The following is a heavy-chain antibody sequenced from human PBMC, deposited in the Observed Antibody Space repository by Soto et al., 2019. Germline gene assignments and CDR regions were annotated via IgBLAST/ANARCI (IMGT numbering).Heavy chain of an antibody. CDR2: VSYDGSGK. Sequence: QVQLVESGGGVVQPGRSLRLSCVGSGFTFSSYGIHWVRQAPGKGLEWVAVVSYDGSGKYYADSVKGRFTISRDNSKNTLYLQMNTLGVEDTAVYHCARDAEAYVNVMGTIRSGYYYHGLDVWGQGTT. D-gene: IGHD1-1*01. CDR3: ARDAEAYVNVMGTIRSGYYYHGLDV. CDR1: GFTFSSYG. V-gene: IGHV3-30*03. J-gene: IGHJ6*02.